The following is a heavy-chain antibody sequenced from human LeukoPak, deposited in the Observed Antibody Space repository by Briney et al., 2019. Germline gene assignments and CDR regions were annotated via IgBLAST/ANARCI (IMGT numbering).Heavy chain of an antibody. CDR3: ARAPGIGILTGYYTNYYYYGMDV. V-gene: IGHV4-59*01. CDR1: GGSISSYY. Sequence: SETLSLTCTVSGGSISSYYWSWIRQPPGNGLEWIGYIYYSGSTNYNPSLKSRVTISVDTSKNQFSLKLSSVAAADTAVYYCARAPGIGILTGYYTNYYYYGMDVWGQGTTVTVSS. CDR2: IYYSGST. J-gene: IGHJ6*02. D-gene: IGHD3-9*01.